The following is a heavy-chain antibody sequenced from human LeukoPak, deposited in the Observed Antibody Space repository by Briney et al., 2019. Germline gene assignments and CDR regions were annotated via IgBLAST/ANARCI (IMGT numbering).Heavy chain of an antibody. J-gene: IGHJ3*02. Sequence: GGSLRLSCAASGFDFSSYWMSWVRQAPGKGLEWVANVNQAGSDKYYMDSVKGRFTISRGNAENSVFLQMDSLRAEDTAVYYCARINSGRHLGDAFDIWGQGTTVTVSS. CDR3: ARINSGRHLGDAFDI. V-gene: IGHV3-7*01. CDR1: GFDFSSYW. CDR2: VNQAGSDK. D-gene: IGHD1-26*01.